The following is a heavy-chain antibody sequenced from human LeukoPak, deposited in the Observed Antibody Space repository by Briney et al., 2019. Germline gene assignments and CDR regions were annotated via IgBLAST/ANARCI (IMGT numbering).Heavy chain of an antibody. V-gene: IGHV4-39*07. CDR1: GGSISSSSYY. Sequence: SETLSPTCTVSGGSISSSSYYWGWIRQPPGKGLEWIGSIYYSGSTYYNPSLKSRVTISVDTSKNQFSLKLSSVTTADTAVYYCARVPPYDILTGFDYWGQGTLVTVSS. CDR3: ARVPPYDILTGFDY. J-gene: IGHJ4*02. CDR2: IYYSGST. D-gene: IGHD3-9*01.